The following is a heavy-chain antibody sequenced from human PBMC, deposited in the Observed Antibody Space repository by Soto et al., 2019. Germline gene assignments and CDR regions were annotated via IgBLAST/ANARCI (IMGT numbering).Heavy chain of an antibody. CDR1: GFTFSSYE. J-gene: IGHJ4*02. CDR3: ARGSPICSGGSCYHDY. CDR2: IGTAGDT. Sequence: EVQLVESGGGLVQPGGSLRLSCAASGFTFSSYEMHWVRQATGKGLEWVSAIGTAGDTYYPGSVKGRFTISRENAKNSLYLQMNSLRAGDTAVYYCARGSPICSGGSCYHDYWGQGTLVTVSS. D-gene: IGHD2-15*01. V-gene: IGHV3-13*01.